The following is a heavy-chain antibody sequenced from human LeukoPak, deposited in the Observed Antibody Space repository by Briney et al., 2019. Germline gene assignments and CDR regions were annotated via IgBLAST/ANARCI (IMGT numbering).Heavy chain of an antibody. CDR2: INAGNGNT. CDR1: GYTFTIYA. J-gene: IGHJ4*02. V-gene: IGHV1-3*01. CDR3: ARVVGAQTGAFDY. Sequence: GASVKVSCKASGYTFTIYAMHWVRQAPGQRLEWMGWINAGNGNTKYSQKFQGRVTMTRDTSTSTVYMELSSLRSEDTAVYYCARVVGAQTGAFDYWGQGTLVTVSS. D-gene: IGHD1-26*01.